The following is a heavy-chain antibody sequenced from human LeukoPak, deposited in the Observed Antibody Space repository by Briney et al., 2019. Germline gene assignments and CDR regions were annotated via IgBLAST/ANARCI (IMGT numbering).Heavy chain of an antibody. J-gene: IGHJ4*02. CDR1: AFTLSSHW. CDR3: ICDGG. D-gene: IGHD2-21*01. CDR2: INNDGTNT. V-gene: IGHV3-74*01. Sequence: GGSLRLSCTASAFTLSSHWMHWVRQAPGKGLVWVSLINNDGTNTNYADSVKGRFTISRGNAKNTLYLQMSNLRADDTAVYYCICDGGGGKGTLVTVSS.